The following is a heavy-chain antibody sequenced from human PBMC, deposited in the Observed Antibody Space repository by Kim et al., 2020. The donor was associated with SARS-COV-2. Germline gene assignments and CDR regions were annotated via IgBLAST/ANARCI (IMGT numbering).Heavy chain of an antibody. CDR2: ISYDGSNK. J-gene: IGHJ4*02. V-gene: IGHV3-30*04. Sequence: GGSLRLSCAASGFTFSSYAMHWVRQAPGKGLEWVAVISYDGSNKYYADSVKGRFTISRDNSKNTLYLQMNSLRAEDTAVYYCARVDIVATNLDYWGQGTLVTVSS. D-gene: IGHD5-12*01. CDR3: ARVDIVATNLDY. CDR1: GFTFSSYA.